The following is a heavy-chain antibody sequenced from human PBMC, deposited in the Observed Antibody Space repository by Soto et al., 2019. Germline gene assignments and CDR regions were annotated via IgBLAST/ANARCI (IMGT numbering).Heavy chain of an antibody. CDR1: GSTFSSYG. J-gene: IGHJ4*02. CDR3: ARDIGSGSFLSYFDY. V-gene: IGHV3-33*01. CDR2: IWYDGINK. D-gene: IGHD1-26*01. Sequence: PGGSLRLSCAASGSTFSSYGMHWVRQAPGKGLEWVAVIWYDGINKYYADSAKGRFTIFRESSKNTLYLQMNSLRAEDTAVYYCARDIGSGSFLSYFDYWGQGTLVTVSS.